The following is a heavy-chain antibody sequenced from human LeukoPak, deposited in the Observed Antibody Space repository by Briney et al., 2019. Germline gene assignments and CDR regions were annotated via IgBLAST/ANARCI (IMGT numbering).Heavy chain of an antibody. Sequence: PGGSLRLSCAASGFTFSNYSMNWVRQAPGKGLEWVSSISSSSSHIYYADSVKGRFTISRDNAKNSLYLQMNSLRAEDTAVYYCARGSTAMADYWGQGTLVTVSS. CDR3: ARGSTAMADY. V-gene: IGHV3-21*01. D-gene: IGHD5-18*01. J-gene: IGHJ4*02. CDR1: GFTFSNYS. CDR2: ISSSSSHI.